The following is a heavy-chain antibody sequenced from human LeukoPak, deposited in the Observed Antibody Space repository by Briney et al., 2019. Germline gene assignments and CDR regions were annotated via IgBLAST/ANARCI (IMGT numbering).Heavy chain of an antibody. Sequence: GGSLRLSCAASAITFSTYAMSWVRQAPGKGLECLANIKQDGSETYYADSVKGRFTISRDNAKNSLYLQMNSLRAEDTAVYYCARETPRRGETRDGYRWGQGTLVTVSS. V-gene: IGHV3-7*01. D-gene: IGHD5-24*01. CDR2: IKQDGSET. CDR1: AITFSTYA. CDR3: ARETPRRGETRDGYR. J-gene: IGHJ4*02.